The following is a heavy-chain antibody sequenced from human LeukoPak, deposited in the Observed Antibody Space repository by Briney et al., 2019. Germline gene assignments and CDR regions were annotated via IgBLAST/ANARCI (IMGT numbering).Heavy chain of an antibody. J-gene: IGHJ4*02. CDR2: IYTTGST. D-gene: IGHD6-13*01. V-gene: IGHV4-4*07. CDR3: ARGIAAAAKQGGFDY. CDR1: GGSISSYY. Sequence: SETLSLTCTVSGGSISSYYWSWIRQPAGKGLEWIGRIYTTGSTSYNPSLKSRVTMSADTSNNQFSLKLSSVTAADTALYYCARGIAAAAKQGGFDYWGQGTLVTVSS.